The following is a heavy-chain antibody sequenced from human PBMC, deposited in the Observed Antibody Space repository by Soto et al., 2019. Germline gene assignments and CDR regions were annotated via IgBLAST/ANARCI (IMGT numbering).Heavy chain of an antibody. Sequence: GGSLRLSCAASGFTFSNAWMNWVRQAPGKGLEWVGRIKSKTDGGTTDYAAPVKGRFTISRDDSKNTLYLQMNSLKTEDTAVYYCTTGSNYDILTGYYNWASDYWGQGTLVTVSS. CDR3: TTGSNYDILTGYYNWASDY. CDR2: IKSKTDGGTT. CDR1: GFTFSNAW. V-gene: IGHV3-15*07. D-gene: IGHD3-9*01. J-gene: IGHJ4*02.